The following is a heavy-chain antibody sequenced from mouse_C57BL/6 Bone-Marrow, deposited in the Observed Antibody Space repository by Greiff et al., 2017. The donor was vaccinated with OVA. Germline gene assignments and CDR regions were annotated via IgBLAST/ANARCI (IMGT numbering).Heavy chain of an antibody. D-gene: IGHD1-1*01. CDR1: GHTFTSYG. J-gene: IGHJ4*01. V-gene: IGHV1-81*01. Sequence: QVQLQQSGAELARPGASVKLSCKASGHTFTSYGISWVKQRTGQGLEWIGEIYPRSGNTYYNEKFKGKATLTADKSSSTAYMELRSLTSEDSAVYFCARSNFLYYYGSSPWYYAMDYWGQGTSVTVSS. CDR3: ARSNFLYYYGSSPWYYAMDY. CDR2: IYPRSGNT.